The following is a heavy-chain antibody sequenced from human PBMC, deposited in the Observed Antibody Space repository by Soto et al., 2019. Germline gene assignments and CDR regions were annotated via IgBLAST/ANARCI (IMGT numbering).Heavy chain of an antibody. V-gene: IGHV4-39*01. CDR3: ASSCSSTSCYFYYYYGMDV. CDR1: GGSISSSSYY. D-gene: IGHD2-2*01. Sequence: SETLSLTCTVSGGSISSSSYYWGWIRQPPGKGLEWIGSIYYSGSTYYNPSLKSRVTISVDTSKNQFSLKLSSVTAADTAVYYCASSCSSTSCYFYYYYGMDVWGQGTTVTVSS. J-gene: IGHJ6*02. CDR2: IYYSGST.